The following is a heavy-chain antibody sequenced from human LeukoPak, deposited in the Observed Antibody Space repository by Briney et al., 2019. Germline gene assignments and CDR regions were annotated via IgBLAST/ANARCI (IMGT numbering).Heavy chain of an antibody. J-gene: IGHJ4*02. CDR2: ISYDGSTK. CDR1: GFNLSNYA. Sequence: GRSLRLSCAASGFNLSNYAMHWVRQAPHKGLEWVAVISYDGSTKYYADSVKGRFTISRDNSKNTLSLHMASLTVEDTAMYYCARDHSGYDYWFDYWGQGTLVTVSS. V-gene: IGHV3-30-3*01. D-gene: IGHD5-12*01. CDR3: ARDHSGYDYWFDY.